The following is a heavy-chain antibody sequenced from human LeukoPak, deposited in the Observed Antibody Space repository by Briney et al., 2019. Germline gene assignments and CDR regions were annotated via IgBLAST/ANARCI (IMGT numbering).Heavy chain of an antibody. V-gene: IGHV3-7*03. Sequence: PGGSLRLSCAASGFTFSSYWMSRVRQAPGKGLEWVANIKQDGSEKYYVDSVKGRFTISRDNAKNSLYLQMNSLRAEDTAVYYCARGGRFGELPLFDYWGQGTLVTVSS. J-gene: IGHJ4*02. CDR2: IKQDGSEK. D-gene: IGHD3-10*01. CDR1: GFTFSSYW. CDR3: ARGGRFGELPLFDY.